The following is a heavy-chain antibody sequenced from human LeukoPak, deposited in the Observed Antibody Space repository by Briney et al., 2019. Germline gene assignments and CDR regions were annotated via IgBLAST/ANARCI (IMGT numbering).Heavy chain of an antibody. V-gene: IGHV3-33*01. CDR1: GFTFSSYG. CDR3: ARESLELRYFDY. D-gene: IGHD1-7*01. Sequence: GGSLRLSCAASGFTFSSYGMHWVRQAPGKGLEWVAVIWYDGSNKYYADSVKGRFTFSRDNSKNTLYLQMNSLRAEDTAVYYCARESLELRYFDYWGQGTLVTVSS. CDR2: IWYDGSNK. J-gene: IGHJ4*02.